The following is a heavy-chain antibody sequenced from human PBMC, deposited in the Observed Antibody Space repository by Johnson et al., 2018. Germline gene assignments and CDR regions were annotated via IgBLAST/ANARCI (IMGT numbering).Heavy chain of an antibody. Sequence: VQLVESWGGVVQPGRSLRLSCAASGFTFSSYGMHWVRQAPGKGLEWVAVISYDGRNQYYADSVKGRFTISRDNSKNTLSLQMNRLGAEDSAVYYCSNTHVEMARIGGAFDSWGQGTMVTVSS. V-gene: IGHV3-30*18. CDR2: ISYDGRNQ. CDR1: GFTFSSYG. D-gene: IGHD5-24*01. J-gene: IGHJ3*02. CDR3: SNTHVEMARIGGAFDS.